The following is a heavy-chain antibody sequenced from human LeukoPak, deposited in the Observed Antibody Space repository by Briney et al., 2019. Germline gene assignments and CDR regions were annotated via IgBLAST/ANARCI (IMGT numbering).Heavy chain of an antibody. CDR2: VDPTGGGP. D-gene: IGHD6-19*01. Sequence: ASVKVSCKASGYTFTSYYIHWVRQAPGQGPEWVGIVDPTGGGPSYAQKFQVRVSMTRDTSTSTVYMELSSLRSEDTAVYYCARGGSGWALDYWGQGTLVTVSS. V-gene: IGHV1-46*01. CDR3: ARGGSGWALDY. J-gene: IGHJ4*02. CDR1: GYTFTSYY.